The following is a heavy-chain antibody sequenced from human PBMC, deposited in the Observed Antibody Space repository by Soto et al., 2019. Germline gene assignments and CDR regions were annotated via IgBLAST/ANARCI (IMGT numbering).Heavy chain of an antibody. V-gene: IGHV3-48*03. CDR2: ISGGGSSV. J-gene: IGHJ4*02. CDR1: RFTFSTYE. CDR3: VRYCSTTLCNGVATRTFDY. Sequence: EVQLVESGGALVQPGGSLRLSCVASRFTFSTYEMHWVRQAPGKGLEWVSYISGGGSSVYYADSVKGRFTISRDNTRNALYLQKNSLRDEDTALYYCVRYCSTTLCNGVATRTFDYWGQGTLVTVSS. D-gene: IGHD2-2*01.